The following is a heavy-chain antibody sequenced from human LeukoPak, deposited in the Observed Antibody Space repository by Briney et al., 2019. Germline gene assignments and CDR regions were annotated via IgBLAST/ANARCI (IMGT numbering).Heavy chain of an antibody. D-gene: IGHD6-19*01. CDR2: INHSGST. CDR3: ARGRSGRPGYSSGWSGNFDY. V-gene: IGHV4-34*01. Sequence: KPSETLSLTCAVYGGSFSGYYWSWIRQPPGKGLEWIGEINHSGSTNYNPSLKSRVTISVDTSKNQFSLKLSSVTAADTAVYYCARGRSGRPGYSSGWSGNFDYWGQGTLVTVSS. J-gene: IGHJ4*02. CDR1: GGSFSGYY.